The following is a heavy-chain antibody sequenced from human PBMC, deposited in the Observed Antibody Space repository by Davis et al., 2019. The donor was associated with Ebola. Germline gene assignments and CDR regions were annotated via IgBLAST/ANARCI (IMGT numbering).Heavy chain of an antibody. CDR2: INSGDSYI. D-gene: IGHD6-19*01. Sequence: GESLKISCAASGFTFSTYGMTWVRQAPGKGLEWVSHINSGDSYISYTDSVKGRFIISRDDAKSTVYLQMNSLRDEDTAIYYCATDPEGWLDFDYWGQGTLVTVSS. J-gene: IGHJ4*02. V-gene: IGHV3-48*02. CDR1: GFTFSTYG. CDR3: ATDPEGWLDFDY.